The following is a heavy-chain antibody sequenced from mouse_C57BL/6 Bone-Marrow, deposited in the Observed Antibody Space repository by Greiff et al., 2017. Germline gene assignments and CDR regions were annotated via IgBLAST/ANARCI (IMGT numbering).Heavy chain of an antibody. CDR2: IDPSDSDT. CDR1: GYTFTSYW. Sequence: QVQLQQPGAELVRPGSSVKLSCKASGYTFTSYWMHWVKQRPIQGLEWIGNIDPSDSDTHYNQKFKDKATLTVDKSSSTAYMQLSSLTSEDSAVYYCARSRWAWCAYWGQGTLVTVSA. CDR3: ARSRWAWCAY. D-gene: IGHD1-1*02. J-gene: IGHJ3*01. V-gene: IGHV1-52*01.